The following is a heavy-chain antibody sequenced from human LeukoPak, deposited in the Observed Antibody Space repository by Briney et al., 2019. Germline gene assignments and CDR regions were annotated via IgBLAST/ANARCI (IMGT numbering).Heavy chain of an antibody. CDR3: AREGYSYGIPHDY. V-gene: IGHV3-21*01. Sequence: GGSLRLSRAASGFTFSSYSMNWVRQAPGKGLEWVSSISSSSSYIYYADSVKGRFTISRDNAKNSLYLQMNSLRAEDTAVYYCAREGYSYGIPHDYWGQGTLVTVSS. D-gene: IGHD5-18*01. J-gene: IGHJ4*02. CDR1: GFTFSSYS. CDR2: ISSSSSYI.